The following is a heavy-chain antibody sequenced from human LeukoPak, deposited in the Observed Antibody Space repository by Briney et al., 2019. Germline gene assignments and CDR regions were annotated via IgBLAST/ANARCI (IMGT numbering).Heavy chain of an antibody. CDR1: GGSIGSYY. V-gene: IGHV4-59*08. D-gene: IGHD1-1*01. Sequence: PSETLSLTCTVSGGSIGSYYWSWIRQPPGKGLEGVGHIYYSGSTNYNPSLESRVTVSLDTSKNQFSLKLTSVTAADTAVYYCAGLPRGTRPPDYFQHWGQGTLVTVSS. J-gene: IGHJ1*01. CDR2: IYYSGST. CDR3: AGLPRGTRPPDYFQH.